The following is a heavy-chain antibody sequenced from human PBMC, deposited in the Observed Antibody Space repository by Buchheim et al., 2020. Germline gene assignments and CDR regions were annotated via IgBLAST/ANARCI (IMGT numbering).Heavy chain of an antibody. CDR1: GFTFSTYD. Sequence: EVQLVESGGGLVQPGGSLRLSCAASGFTFSTYDINWVRQAPGKGLEWVSYISSSGGTIFYADSVRGRFTISRDNAKNSLYLQMNSLRADDTAVYYCASPIFVRGVRYGTDVWGQGTT. V-gene: IGHV3-48*03. CDR2: ISSSGGTI. D-gene: IGHD3-3*02. J-gene: IGHJ6*02. CDR3: ASPIFVRGVRYGTDV.